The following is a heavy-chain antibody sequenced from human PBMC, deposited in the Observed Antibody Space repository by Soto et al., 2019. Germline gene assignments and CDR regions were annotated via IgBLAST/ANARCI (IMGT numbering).Heavy chain of an antibody. CDR3: ARVPYYDFWSGYSYIRSYYFDY. J-gene: IGHJ4*02. CDR2: IYYSGST. D-gene: IGHD3-3*01. V-gene: IGHV4-59*01. CDR1: GGSISSYY. Sequence: SETLSLTCTVSGGSISSYYWSWIRQPPGKGLEWIGYIYYSGSTKYNPSLKSRVTISVDTSKNQFSLKLSSVTAADTAVYYCARVPYYDFWSGYSYIRSYYFDYWGQGALVTVSS.